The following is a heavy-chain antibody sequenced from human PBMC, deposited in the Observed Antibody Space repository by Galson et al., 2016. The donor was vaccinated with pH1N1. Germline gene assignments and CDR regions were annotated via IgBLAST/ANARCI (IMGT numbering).Heavy chain of an antibody. CDR3: ARHFYIGYAGGRLDY. CDR1: GYTFSTYN. J-gene: IGHJ4*02. Sequence: SVKVSCKESGYTFSTYNIHWVRQAPGQGLEWMGIINPSGDTTSYAQKFQGRVTMTRDTSANTVYMELSSLRSEDTAIYYCARHFYIGYAGGRLDYWGQGTLVTVSS. CDR2: INPSGDTT. V-gene: IGHV1-46*03. D-gene: IGHD5-12*01.